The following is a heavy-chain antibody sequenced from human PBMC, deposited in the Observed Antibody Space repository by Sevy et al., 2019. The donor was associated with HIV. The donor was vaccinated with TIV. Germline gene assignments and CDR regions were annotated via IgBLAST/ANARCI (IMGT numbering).Heavy chain of an antibody. Sequence: GSLRITCAASGFTFSSYWMHWVRQAPGKGPVWVSGVNSDGSSTNYADSVKGRFTMSRDSAKNTLYLQMNSLRAEDTAVYFCVAANTWQDYWGQGTLVTVSS. J-gene: IGHJ4*02. V-gene: IGHV3-74*01. CDR1: GFTFSSYW. CDR3: VAANTWQDY. CDR2: VNSDGSST. D-gene: IGHD2-15*01.